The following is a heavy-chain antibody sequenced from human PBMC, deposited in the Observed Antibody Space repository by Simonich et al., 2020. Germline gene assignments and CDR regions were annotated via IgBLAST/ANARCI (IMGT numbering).Heavy chain of an antibody. CDR2: IYHSGTT. V-gene: IGHV4-38-2*01. D-gene: IGHD6-13*01. CDR3: ARVGYSNYYYYGMDV. CDR1: GYSLSSGYY. J-gene: IGHJ6*02. Sequence: QLQESGPGLVKPSETLSLTCAVSGYSLSSGYYWGWIRQPPGKGLEWIGSIYHSGTTYDNPSLKRRVTISVDTSKNQFSLKLSSVTAADTAVYYCARVGYSNYYYYGMDVWGQGTTVTVSS.